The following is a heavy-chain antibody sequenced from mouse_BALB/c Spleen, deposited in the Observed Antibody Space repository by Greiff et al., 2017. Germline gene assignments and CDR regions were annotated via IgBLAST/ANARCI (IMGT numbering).Heavy chain of an antibody. Sequence: EVKLQESGPSLVKPSQTLSLTCSVTGDSITSGYWNWIRKFPGNKLEYMGYISYSGSTYYNPSLKSRISITRDTSKNQYYLQLNSVTTEDTATYYCARSTYYGSTPYYFDYWGQGTTLTVSS. D-gene: IGHD1-1*01. CDR1: GDSITSGY. CDR3: ARSTYYGSTPYYFDY. CDR2: ISYSGST. V-gene: IGHV3-8*02. J-gene: IGHJ2*01.